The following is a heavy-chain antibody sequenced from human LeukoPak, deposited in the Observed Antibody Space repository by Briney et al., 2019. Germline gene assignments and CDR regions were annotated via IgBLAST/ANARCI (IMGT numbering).Heavy chain of an antibody. D-gene: IGHD2-2*01. Sequence: PSETLSLTCTVSGGSINSYYWSWIRQPPGKELEWIGHIHYSGSTNYNPSLKSRITISVDTSKNQFSLKLSSVTTADTAVYYCARTSSYYSYYMDVWGKGTTVTISS. CDR2: IHYSGST. V-gene: IGHV4-59*01. CDR3: ARTSSYYSYYMDV. CDR1: GGSINSYY. J-gene: IGHJ6*03.